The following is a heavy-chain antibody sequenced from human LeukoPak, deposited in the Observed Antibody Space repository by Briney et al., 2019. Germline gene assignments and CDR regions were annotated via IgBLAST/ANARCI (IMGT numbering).Heavy chain of an antibody. CDR3: ARLLPRTGTTAYYFHNDMDV. J-gene: IGHJ6*03. CDR1: GGSFSAYY. CDR2: INHSGST. V-gene: IGHV4-34*01. D-gene: IGHD1-1*01. Sequence: SETLSLTCAVYGGSFSAYYWSWIRQPPGKGLEWIGEINHSGSTNYNPSLKSRVTISIDTSKNQFSLKLSSVTAADTADYYCARLLPRTGTTAYYFHNDMDVWGKGTTVTISS.